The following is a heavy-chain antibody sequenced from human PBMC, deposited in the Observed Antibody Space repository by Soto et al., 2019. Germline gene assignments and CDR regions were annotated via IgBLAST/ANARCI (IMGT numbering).Heavy chain of an antibody. D-gene: IGHD3-22*01. V-gene: IGHV4-31*03. Sequence: SETLSLTCTVSGGSISDGYYWSWIRQHPGKGLEWIGSISYSESTSYNPSLKSRLTISVDRSKSQFSLNLSSVTAADTAVYYCARRDRSGYSYWLDTWGQGTLVTVSS. CDR2: ISYSEST. CDR1: GGSISDGYY. CDR3: ARRDRSGYSYWLDT. J-gene: IGHJ5*02.